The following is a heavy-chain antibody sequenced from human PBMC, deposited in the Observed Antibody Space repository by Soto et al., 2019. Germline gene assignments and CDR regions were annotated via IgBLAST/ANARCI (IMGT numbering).Heavy chain of an antibody. CDR3: ATGSGWYSPDY. D-gene: IGHD6-19*01. CDR2: IDNDGSSR. CDR1: GFTFSSNW. J-gene: IGHJ4*02. Sequence: EVQLVQSGAEVKKPGESLKISCAASGFTFSSNWMHWVRQGPGKGLVWVSRIDNDGSSRDYADSVKGRFTISRDNAKNTLYLEMSSLRAEDTAVYYCATGSGWYSPDYWGQGTLVTVSS. V-gene: IGHV3-74*02.